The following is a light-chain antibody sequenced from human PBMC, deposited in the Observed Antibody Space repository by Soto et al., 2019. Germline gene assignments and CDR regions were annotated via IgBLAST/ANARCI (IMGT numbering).Light chain of an antibody. Sequence: SVRKQRPSVSGTPGERVTISCTGRSTKIGAGYDVHWYQQLPGTAPKLLIYGNSKRPSGVPDRFSGSKSGTSGSLAITELQAEDQADYSCPSYDTSLRPVFRPVTKVTVL. V-gene: IGLV1-40*01. J-gene: IGLJ1*01. CDR3: PSYDTSLRPV. CDR1: STKIGAGYD. CDR2: GNS.